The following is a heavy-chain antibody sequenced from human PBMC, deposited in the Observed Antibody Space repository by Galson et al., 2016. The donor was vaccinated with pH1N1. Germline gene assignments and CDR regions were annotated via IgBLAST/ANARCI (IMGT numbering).Heavy chain of an antibody. Sequence: PALVKPTQTLTLTCTFSGFSLSTSGMSVSWIRQPPGKALEWLALIDWADDKDSSTSLTTRLTISKDTYKNQVVLTMTNMDPVDTATYFCARWFEESLYVRHTGAFDFWGQGTMVTVSS. CDR3: ARWFEESLYVRHTGAFDF. V-gene: IGHV2-70*13. CDR1: GFSLSTSGMS. J-gene: IGHJ3*01. D-gene: IGHD3-10*01. CDR2: IDWADDK.